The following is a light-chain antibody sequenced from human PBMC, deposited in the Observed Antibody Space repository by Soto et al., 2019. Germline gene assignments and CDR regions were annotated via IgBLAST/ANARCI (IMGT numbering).Light chain of an antibody. CDR3: SSYTSSSTLWV. J-gene: IGLJ3*02. Sequence: QSALTQPASVSGSFGQSITISCTGTSSDVGTYDIVSWYQHHPGKAPKLIIYEGRKRPSGVSNRFSGSKSGNTASLTISGLQAEDEADYYCSSYTSSSTLWVFGGGTKVTVL. V-gene: IGLV2-14*02. CDR1: SSDVGTYDI. CDR2: EGR.